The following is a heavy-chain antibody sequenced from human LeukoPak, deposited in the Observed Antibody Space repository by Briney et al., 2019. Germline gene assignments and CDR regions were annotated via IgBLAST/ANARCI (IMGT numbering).Heavy chain of an antibody. J-gene: IGHJ6*03. CDR3: ARALGTTGTTNYYYYMDV. D-gene: IGHD1-1*01. CDR2: INHSGST. V-gene: IGHV4-34*01. CDR1: GGSFSGYY. Sequence: SETLSLTCAVYGGSFSGYYWSWIRQPPGKGLEWIGEINHSGSTNYNPSLKSRVTISVDTSKSQFSLKLSSVTAADTAVYYCARALGTTGTTNYYYYMDVWGKGTTVTVSS.